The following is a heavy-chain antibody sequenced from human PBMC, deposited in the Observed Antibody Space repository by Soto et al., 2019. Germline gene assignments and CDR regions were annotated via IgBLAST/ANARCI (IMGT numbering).Heavy chain of an antibody. J-gene: IGHJ4*01. CDR2: ISSSSISI. V-gene: IGHV3-48*03. CDR3: STRLRNRGY. D-gene: IGHD3-16*01. CDR1: GFTFSTYE. Sequence: PGGSLRLSCAASGFTFSTYEMNWVRQAPGKGLEWVSSISSSSISIHYADSVKGRVTISRDNDKNSLYLQMNSLRAEDTAVYYCSTRLRNRGYWGQGTLVTVSS.